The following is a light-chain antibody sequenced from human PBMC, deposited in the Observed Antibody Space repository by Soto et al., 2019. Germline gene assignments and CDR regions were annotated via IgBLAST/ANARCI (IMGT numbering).Light chain of an antibody. CDR3: QQYGSSLLT. CDR1: QSVSSSY. Sequence: EIVLTQSPGTQSLSPGERATLSSRASQSVSSSYLAWYQQKPGQAPRLLIYGASSRATGIPDRFSGSGSGTDFTLTISRLEPEDFAVYYCQQYGSSLLTFGGGTKVEIK. V-gene: IGKV3-20*01. J-gene: IGKJ4*01. CDR2: GAS.